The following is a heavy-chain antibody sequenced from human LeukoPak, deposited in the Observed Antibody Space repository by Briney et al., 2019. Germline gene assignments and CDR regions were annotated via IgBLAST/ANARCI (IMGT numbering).Heavy chain of an antibody. Sequence: PGGSLRLSCTGSGFPFNMFAMNWARQAPGQGQEWVSGLSRGGETTNYADSVKGRFTVSRDTSKNMVFLQMNDLRPEDTAVYYCAKEQRIRHCSEGVCMEGYYFDYWGQGSLVTVSS. V-gene: IGHV3-23*01. CDR1: GFPFNMFA. J-gene: IGHJ4*02. CDR2: LSRGGETT. D-gene: IGHD2-8*01. CDR3: AKEQRIRHCSEGVCMEGYYFDY.